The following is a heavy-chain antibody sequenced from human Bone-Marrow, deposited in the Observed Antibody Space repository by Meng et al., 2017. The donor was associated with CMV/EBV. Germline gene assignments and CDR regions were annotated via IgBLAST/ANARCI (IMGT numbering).Heavy chain of an antibody. CDR1: GFTVSSNY. CDR3: ARLKGYYYGSGGYYNVGRWNYFDY. Sequence: GGSLRLSCAASGFTVSSNYMSWVRQAPGKGLEWVSVIYSGGSTYYADSVKGRFTISRDNSKNTLYLQMNSLRAEDTAVYYCARLKGYYYGSGGYYNVGRWNYFDYWGQGTLVTVSS. J-gene: IGHJ4*02. D-gene: IGHD3-10*01. V-gene: IGHV3-66*02. CDR2: IYSGGST.